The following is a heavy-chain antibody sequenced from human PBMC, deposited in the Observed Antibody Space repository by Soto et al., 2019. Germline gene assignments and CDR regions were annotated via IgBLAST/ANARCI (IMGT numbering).Heavy chain of an antibody. CDR3: ARGSDIVLVPAAHDY. V-gene: IGHV1-18*01. CDR2: ISDYNRNT. CDR1: GYTFTRYC. Sequence: GPVEVSCKGSGYTFTRYCFSWVGQAPGQRVEGMGWISDYNRNTNYAQNLHGRVTMTTATATSTAYMELRSLRSDDTAVYYCARGSDIVLVPAAHDYWGQGTLVTVSS. J-gene: IGHJ4*02. D-gene: IGHD2-2*01.